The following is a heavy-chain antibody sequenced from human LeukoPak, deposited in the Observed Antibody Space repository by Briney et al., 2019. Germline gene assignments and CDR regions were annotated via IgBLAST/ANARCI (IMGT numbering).Heavy chain of an antibody. CDR3: ARGTAGALDY. D-gene: IGHD6-19*01. CDR1: GFTFSSYD. J-gene: IGHJ4*02. Sequence: GGSLRFSCAASGFTFSSYDIHWVRQAAGKGLEWVSAIGTAGDTFYSGSVKGRFTVSRENAKNSLYLQMNSLRAEDTAVYYCARGTAGALDYWAQGTLVTVSS. CDR2: IGTAGDT. V-gene: IGHV3-13*01.